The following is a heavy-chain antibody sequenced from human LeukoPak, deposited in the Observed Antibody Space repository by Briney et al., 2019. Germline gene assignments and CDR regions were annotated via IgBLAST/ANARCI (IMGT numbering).Heavy chain of an antibody. J-gene: IGHJ4*02. CDR1: GFTFSSYG. Sequence: RGSLRLSCAASGFTFSSYGMHWVRQAPGKGLEWVAVISYDGSNKYYADSVKGRFTISRDNSKNTLYLQMNSLRAEDTAVYYCAKERMEITHSGSYLLFDYWGQGTLVTVSS. V-gene: IGHV3-30*18. D-gene: IGHD1-26*01. CDR2: ISYDGSNK. CDR3: AKERMEITHSGSYLLFDY.